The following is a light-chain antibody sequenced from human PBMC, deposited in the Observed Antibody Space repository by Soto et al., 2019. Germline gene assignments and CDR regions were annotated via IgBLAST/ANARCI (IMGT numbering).Light chain of an antibody. CDR1: QSISSW. Sequence: DTQMTQSPSTVSASVGDRVTITSPASQSISSWLAWYQQKPGKAPKLLIYDASSLESGVPSRFSGSGSGTEFTLTISSLQPDDFATYYCQQYNSYSWTFGQGTKVDIK. J-gene: IGKJ1*01. V-gene: IGKV1-5*01. CDR3: QQYNSYSWT. CDR2: DAS.